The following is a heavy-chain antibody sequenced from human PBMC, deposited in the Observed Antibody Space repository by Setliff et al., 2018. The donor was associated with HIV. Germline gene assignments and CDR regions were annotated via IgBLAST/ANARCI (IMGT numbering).Heavy chain of an antibody. CDR2: IYASGSI. D-gene: IGHD3-3*01. Sequence: SETLSLTCTVSGGSISSHCWSWIRQSPGKALEWIGYIYASGSIIYNPSLKSRVTMSVDTSQNQVSLDLESVTAADTAVYYCARSRTRSGYYGVTGYGMDVWGQGTTVTVSS. V-gene: IGHV4-59*11. CDR1: GGSISSHC. CDR3: ARSRTRSGYYGVTGYGMDV. J-gene: IGHJ6*02.